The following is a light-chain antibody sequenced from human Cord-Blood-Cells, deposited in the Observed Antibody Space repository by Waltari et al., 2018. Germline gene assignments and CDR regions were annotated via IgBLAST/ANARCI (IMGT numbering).Light chain of an antibody. V-gene: IGLV2-14*01. J-gene: IGLJ2*01. CDR2: DVR. Sequence: QSALTQPASVSGSPGQSITISCTGTSSDVGGYNYVSWYPQHPGKAPKLMICDVRNRPCGVSIRCSGSKSGNTASLTSSGLQAEDEADYYCSSYTSISTLVVFGGGTKLTVL. CDR3: SSYTSISTLVV. CDR1: SSDVGGYNY.